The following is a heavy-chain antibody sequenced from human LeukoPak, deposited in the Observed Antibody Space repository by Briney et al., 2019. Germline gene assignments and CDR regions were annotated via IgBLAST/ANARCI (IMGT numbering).Heavy chain of an antibody. CDR1: GFTFSNYA. D-gene: IGHD3-10*01. CDR2: ITGSGLST. J-gene: IGHJ3*02. Sequence: GGSLRLSCAASGFTFSNYAMSWVRQAPGKGLEWVSAITGSGLSTYYADSVKGRFTISRDNSKNTLFLQVNSLTAEDAAVYYCAKAYTSGSYYIDDAFDIWGQGTMVTVSS. V-gene: IGHV3-23*01. CDR3: AKAYTSGSYYIDDAFDI.